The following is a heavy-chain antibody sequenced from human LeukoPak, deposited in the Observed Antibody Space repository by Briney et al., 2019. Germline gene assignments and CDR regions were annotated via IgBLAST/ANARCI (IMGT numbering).Heavy chain of an antibody. CDR2: IYYTGST. Sequence: PSETLSLTCSVSGASLSGTTWWTWVRQTPGKGLEWVGDIYYTGSTNSNPSLKSRVTISADTSKNFFSLILTSVTAADTAVYYCARLTMFRGVIYGTDWHSDLWGRGTLVTVSS. CDR1: GASLSGTTW. V-gene: IGHV4-4*02. CDR3: ARLTMFRGVIYGTDWHSDL. J-gene: IGHJ2*01. D-gene: IGHD3-10*01.